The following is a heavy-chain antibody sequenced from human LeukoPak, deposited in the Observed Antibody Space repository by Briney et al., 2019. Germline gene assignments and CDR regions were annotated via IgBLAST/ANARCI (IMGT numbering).Heavy chain of an antibody. CDR3: ARDSYSSSCPGFDY. CDR1: RFSFSAYS. CDR2: ISADSSYI. D-gene: IGHD6-13*01. Sequence: GGSLRLSCAASRFSFSAYSMSWVRQAPGKGLEWVSSISADSSYIYYADSVKGRFTISRDNAKNSLYLQMNSLRVEDTAVYYCARDSYSSSCPGFDYWGQGTLVTVSS. V-gene: IGHV3-21*01. J-gene: IGHJ4*02.